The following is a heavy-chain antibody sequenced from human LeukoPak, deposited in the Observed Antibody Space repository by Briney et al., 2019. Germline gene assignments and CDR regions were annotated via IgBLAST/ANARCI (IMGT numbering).Heavy chain of an antibody. J-gene: IGHJ4*02. CDR3: ARVGSYTVPD. D-gene: IGHD3-10*01. V-gene: IGHV4-59*01. CDR2: IYYSGST. CDR1: GGSINNYY. Sequence: SETLSLTCTVSGGSINNYYWSWIRQPPGKGLEWIGYIYYSGSTNYNPSLKSRVTISVDTSKNQFSLKLTSVTAADTAVYYCARVGSYTVPDWGQGTLVTVSS.